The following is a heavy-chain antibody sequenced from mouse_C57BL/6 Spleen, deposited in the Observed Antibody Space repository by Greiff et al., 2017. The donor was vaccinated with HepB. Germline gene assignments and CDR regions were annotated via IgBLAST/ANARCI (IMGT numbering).Heavy chain of an antibody. J-gene: IGHJ2*01. CDR3: TRDWDGGYYFDD. CDR2: IDPETGGT. CDR1: GYTFTDYE. Sequence: QVHVKQSGAELVRPGASVTLSCKASGYTFTDYEMHWVEQTPVHGLEWIGAIDPETGGTAYNQKFKGKAILTADKSSSTAYMELRSLTSEDSAVYYCTRDWDGGYYFDDWGQGTTLTVAS. V-gene: IGHV1-15*01. D-gene: IGHD4-1*01.